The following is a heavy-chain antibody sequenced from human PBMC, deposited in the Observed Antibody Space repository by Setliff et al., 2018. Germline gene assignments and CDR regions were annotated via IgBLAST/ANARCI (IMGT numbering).Heavy chain of an antibody. D-gene: IGHD3-22*01. V-gene: IGHV4-61*09. J-gene: IGHJ4*02. CDR3: ARLWISYESNTYFYPKYFDF. Sequence: SETLSLTCTVSGDSMTSANYFWAWIRQPAGEGLEWLGHIETSGTTSYSPSLNSRVAISVDTSENQFSLRLNSVTAADTAVYYCARLWISYESNTYFYPKYFDFWGQGTLVTVSS. CDR1: GDSMTSANYF. CDR2: IETSGTT.